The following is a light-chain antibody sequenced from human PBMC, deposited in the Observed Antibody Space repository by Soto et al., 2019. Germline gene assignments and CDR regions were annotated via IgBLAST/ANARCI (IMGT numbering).Light chain of an antibody. CDR2: DVS. Sequence: QSVLTQPASVSGCPGQSITICCTGASSDVGGYNYVSWYQQHPGKAPKLMIYDVSNRPSGVSNRFSGSKSGNTASLTISGLQAEDEADYYCSSYTSSSTPLYVFGTGTKVTVL. CDR1: SSDVGGYNY. CDR3: SSYTSSSTPLYV. J-gene: IGLJ1*01. V-gene: IGLV2-14*01.